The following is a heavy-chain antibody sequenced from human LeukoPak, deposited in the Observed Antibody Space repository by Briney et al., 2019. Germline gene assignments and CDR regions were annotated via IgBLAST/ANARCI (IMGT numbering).Heavy chain of an antibody. CDR3: TTDEDWNYARKDV. J-gene: IGHJ6*02. V-gene: IGHV3-15*04. CDR1: GFTFNYAW. Sequence: GRSLRLSCAASGFTFNYAWMSWVRQVPGKGLEWVGQTVSEIDGGTTDYATPVKGRFTISRDDSKSTLYLQMNSLKIEDTAVYYCTTDEDWNYARKDVWGQGATVIVSS. D-gene: IGHD1-7*01. CDR2: TVSEIDGGTT.